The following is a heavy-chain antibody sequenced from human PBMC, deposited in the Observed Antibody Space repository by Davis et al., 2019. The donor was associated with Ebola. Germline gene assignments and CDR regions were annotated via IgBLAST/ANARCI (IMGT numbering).Heavy chain of an antibody. Sequence: AASVKVSCKVSGYTLTELSMHWVRQAPGKGLEWMGGFDPEDGETIYAQKFQGRVTMTEDTSTDTAYMELSSLRSEDTAVYYCARAVRYSAVVSRSSRKYYFDYWGQGTLVTVAS. CDR1: GYTLTELS. J-gene: IGHJ4*02. CDR2: FDPEDGET. V-gene: IGHV1-24*01. D-gene: IGHD3-22*01. CDR3: ARAVRYSAVVSRSSRKYYFDY.